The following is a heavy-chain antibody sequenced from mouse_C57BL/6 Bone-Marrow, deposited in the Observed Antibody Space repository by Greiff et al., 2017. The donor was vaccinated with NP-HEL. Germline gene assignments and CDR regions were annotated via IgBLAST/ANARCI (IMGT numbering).Heavy chain of an antibody. V-gene: IGHV1-69*01. Sequence: QVQLQQPGAELVMPGASVKLSCKASGYTFTSYWMHWVKQRPGQGLEWIGEIDPSDSYTNYNQKFKGKSTLTVDKPSSTAYMQLSSLTSEDSAVYYCAREVYFDYWGQGTTLTVSS. CDR2: IDPSDSYT. CDR3: AREVYFDY. CDR1: GYTFTSYW. J-gene: IGHJ2*01.